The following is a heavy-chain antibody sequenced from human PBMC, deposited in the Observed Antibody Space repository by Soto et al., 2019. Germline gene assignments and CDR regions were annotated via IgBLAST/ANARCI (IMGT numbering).Heavy chain of an antibody. J-gene: IGHJ4*02. D-gene: IGHD1-7*01. V-gene: IGHV3-21*04. CDR1: GFTFNKYS. CDR2: ITSKTGEQ. CDR3: AKFGHWNYANYFDY. Sequence: GGSLRLSCAASGFTFNKYSMNWVRQAPGKGLEWVASITSKTGEQYYADSVKGRFIISRDNTNNSLSLQVTSLRDEDTAVYYCAKFGHWNYANYFDYWGQGTLVTVSA.